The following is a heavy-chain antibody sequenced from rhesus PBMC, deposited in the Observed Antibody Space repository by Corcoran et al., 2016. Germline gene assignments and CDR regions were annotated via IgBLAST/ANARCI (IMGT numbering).Heavy chain of an antibody. D-gene: IGHD4-29*01. V-gene: IGHV4-80*01. CDR3: ARVGAVAAIDGLDS. Sequence: QVQLQESGPGLVKPSETLSLTCAVSGASISSYWWSWIRQPPGKGLEWIGETNGNRGSTYYNPSLKSRVAISKDASKNQFSLKLSSVTAADTAVYYCARVGAVAAIDGLDSWGQGVVVTVSS. CDR1: GASISSYW. CDR2: TNGNRGST. J-gene: IGHJ6*01.